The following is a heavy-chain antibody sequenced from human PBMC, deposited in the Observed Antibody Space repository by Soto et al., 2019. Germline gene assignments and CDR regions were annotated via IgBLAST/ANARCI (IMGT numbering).Heavy chain of an antibody. Sequence: EVQLVESGGGLVQPGESLRLSCAASGFTFTNYWVHWVRQAPGKGLVWVSRINVDGSDISYADSVKGRFTISRDNAKNTLYLQMNSLRPEDTAVYYCARGGSDDYGAFDIWGQGTMVTVSS. CDR3: ARGGSDDYGAFDI. CDR2: INVDGSDI. D-gene: IGHD3-16*01. J-gene: IGHJ3*02. CDR1: GFTFTNYW. V-gene: IGHV3-74*01.